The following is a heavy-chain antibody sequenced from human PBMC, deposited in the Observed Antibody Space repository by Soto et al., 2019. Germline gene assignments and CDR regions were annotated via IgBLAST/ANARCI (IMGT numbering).Heavy chain of an antibody. CDR2: ISYDGSNK. CDR3: ARDGHPVPMDV. V-gene: IGHV3-30-3*01. Sequence: QVQLVESGGGVVQPGRSLRLSCAASGFTFSSYAMHWVRQAPGKGLEWVAVISYDGSNKYYADSVKGRFTISRDNSKNTLYLQMNSLRAEDTAVYYCARDGHPVPMDVWGQGTTVTVSS. J-gene: IGHJ6*02. CDR1: GFTFSSYA.